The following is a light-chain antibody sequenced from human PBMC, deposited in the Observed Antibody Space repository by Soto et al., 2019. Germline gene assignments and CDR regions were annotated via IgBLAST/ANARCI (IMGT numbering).Light chain of an antibody. CDR2: KTS. V-gene: IGKV1-5*03. CDR1: QSVSPW. J-gene: IGKJ4*01. Sequence: DIQMTQSPSTLGASVGDTVTISCRASQSVSPWLAWYQQKPGKAPKLLIYKTSRLQSGVPSRFSGSGSGTDFTLKISSLQPDDFASYDCQQYNSSGLTFGGGTTVDIK. CDR3: QQYNSSGLT.